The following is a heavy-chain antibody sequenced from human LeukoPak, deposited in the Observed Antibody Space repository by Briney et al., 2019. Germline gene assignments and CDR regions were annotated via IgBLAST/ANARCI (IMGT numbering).Heavy chain of an antibody. CDR2: INSDGSST. CDR1: GFTFSSYW. D-gene: IGHD2-2*01. Sequence: GGSLRLSCAASGFTFSSYWMHWVRQAPGEGLVWVSRINSDGSSTSYADSVKGRFTISRDNAKNTLYLQMNSLRAEDTAVYYCARNHIVVVPAAQDYYYYMDVWGKGTTVTISS. J-gene: IGHJ6*03. CDR3: ARNHIVVVPAAQDYYYYMDV. V-gene: IGHV3-74*01.